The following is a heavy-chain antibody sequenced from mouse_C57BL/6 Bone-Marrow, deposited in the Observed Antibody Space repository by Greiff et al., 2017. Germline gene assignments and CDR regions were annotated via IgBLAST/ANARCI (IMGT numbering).Heavy chain of an antibody. V-gene: IGHV1-64*01. CDR1: GYTFTSYW. D-gene: IGHD2-2*01. CDR3: ARWLPYFDY. J-gene: IGHJ2*01. CDR2: IHPNSGST. Sequence: QVQLQQPGAELVKPGASVKLSCKASGYTFTSYWMHWVKQRPGQGLEWIGMIHPNSGSTNYNEKFKSKTPLTVDKSSSTASMQLSSLTSEDSAVDYCARWLPYFDYWGQGTTLTVSS.